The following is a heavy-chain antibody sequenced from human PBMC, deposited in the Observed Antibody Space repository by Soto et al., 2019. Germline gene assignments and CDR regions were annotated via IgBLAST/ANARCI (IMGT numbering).Heavy chain of an antibody. CDR2: IYYSGRT. J-gene: IGHJ5*02. Sequence: PSETLSLPCTVFDTAFSSSCWTWFRQSPGKGLEWIGYIYYSGRTNYNPSLKSRVTISVDTSKNQFSLKLSSVTAADTAVYYCARGYCSSTICYIWDNWFDPWGQGTLVTVS. CDR1: DTAFSSSC. CDR3: ARGYCSSTICYIWDNWFDP. D-gene: IGHD2-2*02. V-gene: IGHV4-59*01.